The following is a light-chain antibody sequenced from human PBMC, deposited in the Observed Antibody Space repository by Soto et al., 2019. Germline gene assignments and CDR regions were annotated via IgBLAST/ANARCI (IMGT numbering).Light chain of an antibody. CDR3: SSYTSSSSLV. Sequence: QSVLTQPASVSGSPGQSITISCTGTSSDVGGYNYVSWYQQHPGKAPKLMIYDVSKRPSGVSNRFSGSKSGNTASLTISGIQAEDEADYYCSSYTSSSSLVFGGGTKLTV. CDR1: SSDVGGYNY. V-gene: IGLV2-14*01. J-gene: IGLJ3*02. CDR2: DVS.